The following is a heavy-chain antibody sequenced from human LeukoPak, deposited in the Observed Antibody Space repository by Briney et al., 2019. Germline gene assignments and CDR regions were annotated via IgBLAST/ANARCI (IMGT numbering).Heavy chain of an antibody. D-gene: IGHD3-3*01. J-gene: IGHJ5*02. CDR3: ARHTRNWFDP. V-gene: IGHV4-59*01. CDR2: IYGSGST. CDR1: GGSISSYY. Sequence: NPSETLSLTCTVSGGSISSYYWSWIRQPPGKGLEWIGHIYGSGSTNYNPSLKSRVTLSVDTSKYQFSLKLSSVTAADTAVYYCARHTRNWFDPWGQGTLVTVSS.